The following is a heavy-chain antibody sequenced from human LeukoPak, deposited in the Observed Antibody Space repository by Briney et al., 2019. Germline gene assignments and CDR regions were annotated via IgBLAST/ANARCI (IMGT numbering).Heavy chain of an antibody. D-gene: IGHD5-12*01. J-gene: IGHJ4*02. CDR3: ARDYREYSGYNEGSFDY. CDR2: ISSSRSSI. V-gene: IGHV3-21*01. Sequence: GGSLRLSCAASGFTFSSYTMNWVRQAPGKGLEWVSSISSSRSSIYYADSVKGRFTISRDNAKNSLYLQMNSLRAEDTAVYYCARDYREYSGYNEGSFDYWGQGTLVTVSS. CDR1: GFTFSSYT.